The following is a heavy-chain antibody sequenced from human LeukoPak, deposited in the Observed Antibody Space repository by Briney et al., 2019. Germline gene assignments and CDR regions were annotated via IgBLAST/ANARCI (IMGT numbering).Heavy chain of an antibody. CDR1: GFTFSSYG. CDR2: ISYDGSNK. Sequence: GGSLRLSCAASGFTFSSYGMHWVRQAPGKGLEWVAVISYDGSNKYYADSVKGRFTISRDNSKNTLYLQMNSLRAEDTAVYYCAKDQNFYWGQGTLVTVSS. CDR3: AKDQNFY. V-gene: IGHV3-30*18. J-gene: IGHJ4*02.